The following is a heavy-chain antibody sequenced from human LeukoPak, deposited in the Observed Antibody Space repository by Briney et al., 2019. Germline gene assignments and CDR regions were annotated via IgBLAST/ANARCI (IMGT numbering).Heavy chain of an antibody. V-gene: IGHV3-9*01. CDR3: AKGELEAAGTVFDY. D-gene: IGHD6-13*01. J-gene: IGHJ4*02. CDR2: ISWNSGSI. CDR1: GFTFDDYA. Sequence: GGPLRLSCAASGFTFDDYAMHWVRQAPGKGLEWVSGISWNSGSIGYADSVKGRFTISRDNARNSLYLQMNSLRAEDTALYYCAKGELEAAGTVFDYWGQGTLVTVSS.